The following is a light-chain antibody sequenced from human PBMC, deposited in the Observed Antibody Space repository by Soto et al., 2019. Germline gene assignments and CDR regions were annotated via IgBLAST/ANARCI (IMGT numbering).Light chain of an antibody. V-gene: IGKV3-20*01. CDR2: GAS. J-gene: IGKJ5*01. CDR1: PSVGTR. Sequence: ELLLTQSPETLSLSPGERATLSCRAAPSVGTRLAWYQHKTGQAPRLLISGASSRATGIPDRFTGSGSETSFTLTISRLEPEDFALYYCQHYQSGHPITVGPGTRVEIK. CDR3: QHYQSGHPIT.